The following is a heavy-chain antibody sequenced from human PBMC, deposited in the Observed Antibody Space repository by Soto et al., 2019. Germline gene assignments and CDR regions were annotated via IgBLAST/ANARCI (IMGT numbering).Heavy chain of an antibody. Sequence: GGSLRLSCAGSGSSFSGATLHWVRQASGKGLEWVGRIRNKAYNHATSYAASLKDRVTISRDDSKNTAYLQMNSLKAEDTAVYYCTTIEGIDTFDPWGQGTQVTVSS. CDR2: IRNKAYNHAT. J-gene: IGHJ5*02. D-gene: IGHD6-13*01. V-gene: IGHV3-73*01. CDR3: TTIEGIDTFDP. CDR1: GSSFSGAT.